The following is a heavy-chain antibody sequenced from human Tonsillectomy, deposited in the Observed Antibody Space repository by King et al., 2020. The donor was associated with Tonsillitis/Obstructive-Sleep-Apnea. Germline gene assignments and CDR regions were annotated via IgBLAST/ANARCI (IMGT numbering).Heavy chain of an antibody. CDR3: ARQLMGHDGFDY. CDR2: IYHTGST. V-gene: IGHV4-30-4*01. CDR1: GGSINTADYY. D-gene: IGHD1-1*01. J-gene: IGHJ4*02. Sequence: QVQLQESGPGLVKPSQTLSLNCSVSGGSINTADYYWSWIRQPPGKPLQWIGDIYHTGSTSFNPSLMSRLSISLDTPKNQFSLQLTSVTAADTAVYYCARQLMGHDGFDYWGRGTLVTVSS.